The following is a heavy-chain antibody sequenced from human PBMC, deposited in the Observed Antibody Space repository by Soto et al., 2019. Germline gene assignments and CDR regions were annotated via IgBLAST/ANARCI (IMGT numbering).Heavy chain of an antibody. CDR2: INAGNGNT. CDR1: GYTFTSYA. V-gene: IGHV1-3*05. D-gene: IGHD5-12*01. CDR3: ASLRTSHSGYSGGFDY. Sequence: QVQLVQSGAEEKKPGASVKVSCKASGYTFTSYAMHWVRQAPGQRLEWMGWINAGNGNTRYSQKFQGRVTITRDTSASTAYMELSSLRSEDTAIYYCASLRTSHSGYSGGFDYWGQGTLVTVSS. J-gene: IGHJ4*02.